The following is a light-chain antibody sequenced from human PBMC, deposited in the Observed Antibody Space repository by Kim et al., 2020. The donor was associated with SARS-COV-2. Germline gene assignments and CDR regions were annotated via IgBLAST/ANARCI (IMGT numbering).Light chain of an antibody. V-gene: IGLV2-11*03. CDR1: SSDVGGYNY. Sequence: GPSVTSSCTGTSSDVGGYNYVSWYQQYPGKVPKLMIHDVTKRPSGVPDRFSGSKTGNTASLTVSGLQAEDEADYYCCSYAGSNIGVFGGGTQLTVL. CDR3: CSYAGSNIGV. CDR2: DVT. J-gene: IGLJ3*02.